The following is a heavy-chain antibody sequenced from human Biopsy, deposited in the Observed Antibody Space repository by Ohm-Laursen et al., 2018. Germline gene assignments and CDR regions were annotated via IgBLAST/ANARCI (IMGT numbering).Heavy chain of an antibody. J-gene: IGHJ4*02. CDR3: STMATF. CDR2: IKSESDGGTT. D-gene: IGHD3-16*01. CDR1: GFTFSDYW. Sequence: GSLRLSCAASGFTFSDYWMNWVRQAPGKGLEWVGRIKSESDGGTTDYAGPVTGRFTISRDDSKNTLYVQMNSLKTEDTAVYYCSTMATFWGQGTLVTVSS. V-gene: IGHV3-15*01.